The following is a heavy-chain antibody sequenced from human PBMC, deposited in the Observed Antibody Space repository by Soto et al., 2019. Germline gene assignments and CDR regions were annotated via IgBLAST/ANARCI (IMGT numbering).Heavy chain of an antibody. CDR1: GFTVSSNY. D-gene: IGHD2-15*01. Sequence: HPGGSLRLSCAASGFTVSSNYMSWVRQAPGKGLEWVSVISGSGGSTYFADSVKGRFTISRDNSKNTMYLQMNSLRAEDTAVYYCARRGSGNDGMDVWGQGTTVTVSS. V-gene: IGHV3-53*01. J-gene: IGHJ6*02. CDR2: ISGSGGST. CDR3: ARRGSGNDGMDV.